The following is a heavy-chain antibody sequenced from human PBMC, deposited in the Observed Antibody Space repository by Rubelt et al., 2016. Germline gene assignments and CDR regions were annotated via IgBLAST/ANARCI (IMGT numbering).Heavy chain of an antibody. CDR3: ARARYCTSSSCYGSPLGY. V-gene: IGHV3-30*03. D-gene: IGHD2-2*01. J-gene: IGHJ4*02. Sequence: VQLVESGGGVVRPGGSLRLSCAASGFTFSSYGMHWVRQAPGKGLEWVAVISYDGSNKYYADSVKGRFTISRDNSKNTLYLQMTSLRAEDTAVYYCARARYCTSSSCYGSPLGYWGQGTLVTVSS. CDR1: GFTFSSYG. CDR2: ISYDGSNK.